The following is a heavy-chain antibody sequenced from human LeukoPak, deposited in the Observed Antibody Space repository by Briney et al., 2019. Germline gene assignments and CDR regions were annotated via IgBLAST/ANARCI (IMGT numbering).Heavy chain of an antibody. V-gene: IGHV4-39*07. J-gene: IGHJ1*01. D-gene: IGHD6-19*01. CDR2: IYYSGST. CDR3: ARGRVSSIAVAGTGYFQH. CDR1: GGSISSSSYY. Sequence: PSETLSLTCTVSGGSISSSSYYWGWFRQPPGKGLEWIGSIYYSGSTYYNPSLKSRVTISVDTSKNQFSLKLSSVTAADTAVYYCARGRVSSIAVAGTGYFQHWGQGTLVTVSS.